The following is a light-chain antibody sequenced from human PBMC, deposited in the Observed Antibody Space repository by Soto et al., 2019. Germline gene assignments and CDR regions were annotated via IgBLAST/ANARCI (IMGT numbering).Light chain of an antibody. Sequence: EIVLTQSPGTLSLSPGERATLSCRASQSVSSSYLAWYQQKPGQAPRLLIYGASSRATGIPDRFSGSGPGTDFTLTISRLEPEDSAVYYCQQYGSLWTFGQGTKVDIK. CDR3: QQYGSLWT. V-gene: IGKV3-20*01. CDR1: QSVSSSY. J-gene: IGKJ1*01. CDR2: GAS.